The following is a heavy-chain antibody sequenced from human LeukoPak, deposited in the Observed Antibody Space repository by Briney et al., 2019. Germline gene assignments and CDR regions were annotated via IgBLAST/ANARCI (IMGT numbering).Heavy chain of an antibody. J-gene: IGHJ4*02. CDR3: ARDWRNKGMDQ. V-gene: IGHV3-48*04. CDR1: GFTFSSYS. CDR2: ISSSSSTI. D-gene: IGHD3-3*01. Sequence: SGGSLRLSCAASGFTFSSYSMNWVRQAPGKGLEWVSYISSSSSTIYHADSVRGRFTISRDNAKNSLYLQMDSLRAEDTAVYYCARDWRNKGMDQWGQGTLVTVSS.